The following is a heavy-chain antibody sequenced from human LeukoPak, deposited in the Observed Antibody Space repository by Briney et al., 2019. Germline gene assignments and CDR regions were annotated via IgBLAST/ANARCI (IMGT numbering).Heavy chain of an antibody. CDR2: ISYDGSNK. V-gene: IGHV3-30*18. CDR3: AKDRLGDYYGSGSYYKIPYYFDY. J-gene: IGHJ4*02. D-gene: IGHD3-10*01. CDR1: GFTFSSYG. Sequence: GGSLRLSCAASGFTFSSYGMHWVRQAPGKGLEWVAVISYDGSNKYYADSVKSRFTISRDNSKNTLYLQMNSLRAEDTAVYYCAKDRLGDYYGSGSYYKIPYYFDYWGQGTLVTVSS.